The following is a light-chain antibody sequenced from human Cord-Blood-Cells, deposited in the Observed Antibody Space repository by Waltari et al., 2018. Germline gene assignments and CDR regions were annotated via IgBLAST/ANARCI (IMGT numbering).Light chain of an antibody. CDR2: DVS. V-gene: IGLV2-14*01. CDR3: SSYTSSSTWV. J-gene: IGLJ3*02. Sequence: QSALTQPASVSGSPGQSITISCTGTSSDVGGYNYVSWYQQHPGKAPKLMIYDVSKRPSGVSNRVSGSKYGNTASLTISGLQAEDEADYYCSSYTSSSTWVFGGGTKLTVL. CDR1: SSDVGGYNY.